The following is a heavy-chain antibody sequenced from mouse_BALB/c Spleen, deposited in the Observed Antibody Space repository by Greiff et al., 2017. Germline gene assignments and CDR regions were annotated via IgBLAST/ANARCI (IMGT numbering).Heavy chain of an antibody. V-gene: IGHV1-54*01. CDR3: ARGHYGNYGFAY. CDR2: INPGSGGT. Sequence: QVQLKESGAELVRPGTSVKVSCKASGYAFTNYLIEWVKQRPGQGLEWIGVINPGSGGTNYNEKFKGKATLTADKSSSTAYMQLSSLTSDDSAVYFCARGHYGNYGFAYWGQGTLVTVSA. J-gene: IGHJ3*01. D-gene: IGHD2-1*01. CDR1: GYAFTNYL.